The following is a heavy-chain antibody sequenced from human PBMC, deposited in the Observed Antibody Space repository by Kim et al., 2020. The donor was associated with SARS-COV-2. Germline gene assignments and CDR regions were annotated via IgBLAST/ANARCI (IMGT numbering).Heavy chain of an antibody. CDR1: GGSISSYY. CDR3: ARENIAVAGDYYGMDV. Sequence: SETLSLTCTVSGGSISSYYWSWIRQPPGKGLEWIGYIYYSGSTNYNPSLKSRVTISVDTSKNQFSLKLSSVTAADTAVYYCARENIAVAGDYYGMDVWGQGTTVTVSS. J-gene: IGHJ6*02. CDR2: IYYSGST. V-gene: IGHV4-59*13. D-gene: IGHD6-19*01.